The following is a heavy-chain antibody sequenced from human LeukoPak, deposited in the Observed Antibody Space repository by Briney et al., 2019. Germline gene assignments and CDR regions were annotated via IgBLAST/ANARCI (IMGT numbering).Heavy chain of an antibody. Sequence: SETLSLTCAVYGGSFSGYYWSWIRQPPGKGLEWIGEINHSGSTNYNPSLKSRVTISVDTSKNQFSLKLSSVTAADTAVYYCARDQTSSGSYWRHEYYFDYWGQGTLVTVSS. CDR1: GGSFSGYY. CDR3: ARDQTSSGSYWRHEYYFDY. D-gene: IGHD1-26*01. CDR2: INHSGST. V-gene: IGHV4-34*01. J-gene: IGHJ4*02.